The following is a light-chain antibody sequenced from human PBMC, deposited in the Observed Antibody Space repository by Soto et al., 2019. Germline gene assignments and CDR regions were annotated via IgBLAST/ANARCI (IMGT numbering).Light chain of an antibody. J-gene: IGKJ1*01. CDR2: GAS. V-gene: IGKV3-15*01. Sequence: EIVMTQSPATLSVSPGERAILSCWASESIGSNVAWYQQKPGQAPRLLIYGASTRATGIPARFSGSGSGTDFTLPISSLQSEDFALYYCQQYNNWPPWTFGQGTKVEVK. CDR3: QQYNNWPPWT. CDR1: ESIGSN.